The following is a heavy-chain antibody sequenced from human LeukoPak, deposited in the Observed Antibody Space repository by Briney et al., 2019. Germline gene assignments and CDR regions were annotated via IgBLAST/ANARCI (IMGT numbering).Heavy chain of an antibody. CDR2: INHSGST. Sequence: SETLSLTCAVYGGSFSGYYWSWIRQPPGKGLEWIGEINHSGSTNYNPSLKSRVTISVDTSKNQFSLKLSSVTAADTAVYYCARGRWSGRLGGNTFDYWGQGTLVTVSS. V-gene: IGHV4-34*01. CDR1: GGSFSGYY. CDR3: ARGRWSGRLGGNTFDY. D-gene: IGHD3-3*01. J-gene: IGHJ4*02.